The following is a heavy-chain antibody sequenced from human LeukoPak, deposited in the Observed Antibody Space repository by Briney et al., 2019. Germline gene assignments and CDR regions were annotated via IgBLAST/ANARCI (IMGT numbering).Heavy chain of an antibody. CDR3: ASKPADYGGNTSPFDY. Sequence: ASETLSLTCAVYGGSFSGYYWSWIRQPPGKGLEWIGEINHSGSTNYNPSLKSRVTISVDTSKNQFSLKLSSVTAADTAVYYCASKPADYGGNTSPFDYWGPGTLVTVSS. D-gene: IGHD4-23*01. CDR1: GGSFSGYY. V-gene: IGHV4-34*01. J-gene: IGHJ4*02. CDR2: INHSGST.